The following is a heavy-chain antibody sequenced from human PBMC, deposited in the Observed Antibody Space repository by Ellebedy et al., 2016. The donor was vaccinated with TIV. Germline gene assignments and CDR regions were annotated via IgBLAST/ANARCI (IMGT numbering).Heavy chain of an antibody. CDR2: INPSGGNT. J-gene: IGHJ4*02. Sequence: AASVKVSCKASGYTFTSYYIHWVRQAPGQGLEWMGIINPSGGNTNYAQKFQGRVTMTRDTSTSTVYMELSSLRSEDTAVYYCARELTGYSYGSDSWGQGTLVTVSS. D-gene: IGHD5-18*01. CDR3: ARELTGYSYGSDS. V-gene: IGHV1-46*01. CDR1: GYTFTSYY.